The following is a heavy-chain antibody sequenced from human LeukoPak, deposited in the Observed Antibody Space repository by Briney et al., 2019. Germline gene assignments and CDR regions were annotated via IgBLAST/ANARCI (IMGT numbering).Heavy chain of an antibody. D-gene: IGHD4-17*01. CDR2: ISAYNGNT. CDR1: GYTFTSYG. V-gene: IGHV1-18*01. Sequence: ASVKVSCKASGYTFTSYGISWVRQAPGQGLEWMGWISAYNGNTNYAQKLQGRVTMTTDTSTSTAYMDLSSLRSDDTAVYYCARVRGLRGPYYFDYWGQGTLVTVSS. J-gene: IGHJ4*02. CDR3: ARVRGLRGPYYFDY.